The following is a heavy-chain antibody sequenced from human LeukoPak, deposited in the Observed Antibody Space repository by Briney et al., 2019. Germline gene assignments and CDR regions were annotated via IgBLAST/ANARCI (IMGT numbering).Heavy chain of an antibody. J-gene: IGHJ4*02. CDR2: IWYDGSNK. V-gene: IGHV3-33*08. CDR1: GFTFSSYW. CDR3: ARSSGQSPPSDY. Sequence: GGSLRLSCAASGFTFSSYWMTWVRQAPGKGLEWVAVIWYDGSNKYYADSVKGRFTISRDNSKNTLYLQMNSLRAEDTAVYYCARSSGQSPPSDYWGQGTLVTVSS. D-gene: IGHD3-22*01.